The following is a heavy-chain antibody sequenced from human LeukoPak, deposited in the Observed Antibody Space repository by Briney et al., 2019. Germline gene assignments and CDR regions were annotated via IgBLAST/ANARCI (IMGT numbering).Heavy chain of an antibody. Sequence: SETLSLTCAVSGYPINSANYWVWVRQPPGKGLEWIGSLYHPDSTYYNPSLESRVTMSVDTSRNQFSLKLSFVTAADTAVYYCARQYDSYFYYYLDLWGTGTTVTVSS. CDR3: ARQYDSYFYYYLDL. V-gene: IGHV4-38-2*01. CDR1: GYPINSANY. J-gene: IGHJ6*03. CDR2: LYHPDST. D-gene: IGHD2-2*01.